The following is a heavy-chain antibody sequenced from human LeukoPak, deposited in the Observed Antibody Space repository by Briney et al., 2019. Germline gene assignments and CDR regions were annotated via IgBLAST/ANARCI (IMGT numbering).Heavy chain of an antibody. CDR2: FHWNGGST. J-gene: IGHJ3*02. D-gene: IGHD1-14*01. V-gene: IGHV3-20*03. Sequence: GGSLRLSFVASGITFDDYGITWVRQGPGKGLEWVSRFHWNGGSTGYADSVKGRFTISRDNARNSLYLQMNSLRADDTAVYYCASGQYNAYSHIWGQGTMVTVSS. CDR3: ASGQYNAYSHI. CDR1: GITFDDYG.